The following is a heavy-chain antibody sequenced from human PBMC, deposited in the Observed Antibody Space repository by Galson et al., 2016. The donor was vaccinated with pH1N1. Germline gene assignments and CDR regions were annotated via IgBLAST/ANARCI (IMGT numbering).Heavy chain of an antibody. Sequence: SLRLSCAASDSTFKDSGMNWVRQAPGKGLEWVSRIIGSGGGTYYADSVKGRFTISRDNSKNTLYLQMNSLRAEDTAIYYCAKDWGWQLDPSPFDHWGQGTLVTVSS. CDR3: AKDWGWQLDPSPFDH. J-gene: IGHJ4*02. D-gene: IGHD4-23*01. CDR1: DSTFKDSG. V-gene: IGHV3-23*01. CDR2: IIGSGGGT.